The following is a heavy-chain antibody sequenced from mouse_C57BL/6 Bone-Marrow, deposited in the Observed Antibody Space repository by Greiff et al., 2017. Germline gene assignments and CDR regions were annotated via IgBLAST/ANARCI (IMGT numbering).Heavy chain of an antibody. CDR3: AREGRYGYANDY. CDR1: GYTFTSYG. D-gene: IGHD2-14*01. Sequence: VQLQQSGAELARPGASVKLSCKASGYTFTSYGISWVKQRTGQGLEWIGEIYPRSGNTYYNEKFKGKATLTADKSSSTAYMELRRLTSEDSAVYFCAREGRYGYANDYWGQGTTVTVSS. V-gene: IGHV1-81*01. CDR2: IYPRSGNT. J-gene: IGHJ4*01.